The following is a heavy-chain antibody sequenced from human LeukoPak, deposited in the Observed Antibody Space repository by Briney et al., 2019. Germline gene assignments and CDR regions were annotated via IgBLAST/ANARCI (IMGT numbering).Heavy chain of an antibody. CDR2: ISYDGSNK. CDR1: GFTFSSYA. CDR3: ARDPYYEFWSGHQIMRDY. V-gene: IGHV3-30-3*01. D-gene: IGHD3-3*01. Sequence: GGSLRLSCAASGFTFSSYAMHWVRQAPGKGLEWVAVISYDGSNKYYADSVKGRFTISRDNSKNTLYLQMNSLRAEDTAVYYCARDPYYEFWSGHQIMRDYWGQGTLVTVSS. J-gene: IGHJ4*02.